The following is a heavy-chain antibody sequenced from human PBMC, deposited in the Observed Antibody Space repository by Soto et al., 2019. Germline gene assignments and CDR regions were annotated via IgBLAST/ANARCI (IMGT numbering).Heavy chain of an antibody. Sequence: GGSLTLSCAAAGFTFSSYAMSWVSQAPGKGLEWVSAISGSGGSTYYADSVKGQVTISADKSISTAYLQWSSLTASDTAIYYCARQGSIANRRNWLDPWGQGTPVTVSS. J-gene: IGHJ5*02. V-gene: IGHV3-23*01. CDR2: ISGSGGST. CDR1: GFTFSSYA. D-gene: IGHD6-6*01. CDR3: ARQGSIANRRNWLDP.